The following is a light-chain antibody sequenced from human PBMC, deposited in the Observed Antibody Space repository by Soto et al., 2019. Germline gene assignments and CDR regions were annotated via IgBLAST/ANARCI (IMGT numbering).Light chain of an antibody. V-gene: IGKV3-20*01. J-gene: IGKJ3*01. CDR1: QSVSSNS. CDR3: QQYDSSFT. Sequence: EIVLTQSPGTLSLSPGERATLSCRASQSVSSNSLAWYQHKPGQAPRLLIYGASSRATGIPDRFSGSGSGTDFTLTISRLEPEDFAVYYCQQYDSSFTFGPGTKVDIK. CDR2: GAS.